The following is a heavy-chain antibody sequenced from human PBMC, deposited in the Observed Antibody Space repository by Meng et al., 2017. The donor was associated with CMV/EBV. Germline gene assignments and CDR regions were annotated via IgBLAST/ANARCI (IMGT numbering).Heavy chain of an antibody. CDR1: GYTFTSYY. CDR3: ARGAGMGSGWYWDDY. V-gene: IGHV1-2*02. J-gene: IGHJ4*02. Sequence: ASVTVSCKASGYTFTSYYIHWVRQAPGQGLEWMGWIDPNSGATNYAQKFQGRVTMTRDTSISTAYMELSRLRSDDTAVYYCARGAGMGSGWYWDDYWGQGTLVTVSS. D-gene: IGHD6-19*01. CDR2: IDPNSGAT.